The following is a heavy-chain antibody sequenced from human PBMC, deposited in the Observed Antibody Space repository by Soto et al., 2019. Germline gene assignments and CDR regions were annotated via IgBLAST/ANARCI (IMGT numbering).Heavy chain of an antibody. V-gene: IGHV4-59*01. CDR3: ASSGAGSGDY. D-gene: IGHD3-10*01. J-gene: IGHJ4*02. CDR2: ISNSGTA. Sequence: DTLSLTCTVSGGSMSGYSWSWIRQPPGRGLEWIGHISNSGTANYSPSLKSRLTMSVDTSKNQISLKVTSVTAADTAVYYCASSGAGSGDYWGQGILVTVSS. CDR1: GGSMSGYS.